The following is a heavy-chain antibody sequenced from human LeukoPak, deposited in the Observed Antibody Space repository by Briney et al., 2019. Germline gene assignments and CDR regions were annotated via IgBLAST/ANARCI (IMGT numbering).Heavy chain of an antibody. CDR3: ARLTLSNFDL. J-gene: IGHJ2*01. Sequence: ASVKVSCKASGYTFTSYGISWVRQAPGQGLEWMGWISAYNDDTNYAQKLQDRVTMTTDTSTSTAYMELRSLRSDDTAVYYCARLTLSNFDLWGRGTLVTVSS. CDR1: GYTFTSYG. D-gene: IGHD1-14*01. CDR2: ISAYNDDT. V-gene: IGHV1-18*01.